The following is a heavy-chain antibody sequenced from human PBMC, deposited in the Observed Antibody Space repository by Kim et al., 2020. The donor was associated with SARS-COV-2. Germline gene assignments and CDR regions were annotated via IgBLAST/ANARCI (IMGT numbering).Heavy chain of an antibody. CDR3: ARYCSSTSCYTDLRYFDL. V-gene: IGHV4-31*03. Sequence: SETLSLTCTVSGGSISSGGYYWSWIRQHPGKGLEWIGYIYYSGSTYYNPSLKSRVTISVDTSKNQFSLKLSSVTAADTAVYYCARYCSSTSCYTDLRYFDLWGRGTLVPVPS. CDR2: IYYSGST. D-gene: IGHD2-2*02. J-gene: IGHJ2*01. CDR1: GGSISSGGYY.